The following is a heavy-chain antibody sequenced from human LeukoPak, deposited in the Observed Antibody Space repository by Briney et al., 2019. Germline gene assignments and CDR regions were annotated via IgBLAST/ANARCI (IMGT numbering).Heavy chain of an antibody. Sequence: SETLSLTCAVYGGSFSGYYWSWIRQPPGKGLEWIGEINHSGSTNYNPSLKSRVTISVDTSKNQFSLKLSSVTAAATAVYYCARAKAPLWFADPRAYYYGMEVWGQGTAVTVSS. CDR2: INHSGST. V-gene: IGHV4-34*01. CDR1: GGSFSGYY. CDR3: ARAKAPLWFADPRAYYYGMEV. D-gene: IGHD3-10*01. J-gene: IGHJ6*02.